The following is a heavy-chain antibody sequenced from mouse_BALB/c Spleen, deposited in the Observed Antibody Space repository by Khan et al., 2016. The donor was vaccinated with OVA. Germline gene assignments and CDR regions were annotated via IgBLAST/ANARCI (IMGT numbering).Heavy chain of an antibody. CDR2: IWGGGGT. V-gene: IGHV2-6-4*01. J-gene: IGHJ4*01. CDR3: ARAYYRSDGYYSMDY. D-gene: IGHD2-14*01. CDR1: GFSLSRYN. Sequence: QVQLQQSGPGLVAPSQSLSITCTVSGFSLSRYNIHWVRQPPGKGLEWLGMIWGGGGTDYNSTLKSRLSISKDNSKSQVFLKMNSLQTDDSAMYYCARAYYRSDGYYSMDYCGQGTSVTVSS.